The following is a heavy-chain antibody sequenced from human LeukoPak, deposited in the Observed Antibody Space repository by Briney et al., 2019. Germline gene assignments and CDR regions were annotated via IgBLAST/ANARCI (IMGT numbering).Heavy chain of an antibody. CDR2: VSIGGTYI. CDR1: GFTFSSYG. V-gene: IGHV3-21*01. D-gene: IGHD4-17*01. J-gene: IGHJ2*01. CDR3: ARNKINTVTTGWYFDL. Sequence: PGGSLRLSCAASGFTFSSYGMNWVRQAPGKGLEWVSFVSIGGTYIYYADSVKGRFTISRDDAKHSLYLQMNSLTAEDTAEYYCARNKINTVTTGWYFDLWGRGTLVTVSS.